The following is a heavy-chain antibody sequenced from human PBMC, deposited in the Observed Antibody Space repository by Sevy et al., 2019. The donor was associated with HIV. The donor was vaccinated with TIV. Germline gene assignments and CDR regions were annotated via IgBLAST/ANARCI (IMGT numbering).Heavy chain of an antibody. J-gene: IGHJ6*02. CDR1: GYTFTGYY. V-gene: IGHV1-2*02. Sequence: ASVKVSCKASGYTFTGYYMHWVRQAPGQGLEWMGWINPNSGGTNYAQKFQGRFTMTRDTSISTAYMELSRLRSDDTAVYYCARGFLPPAVGIAVYYYYYGMDVWGQGTTVTVSS. D-gene: IGHD6-19*01. CDR3: ARGFLPPAVGIAVYYYYYGMDV. CDR2: INPNSGGT.